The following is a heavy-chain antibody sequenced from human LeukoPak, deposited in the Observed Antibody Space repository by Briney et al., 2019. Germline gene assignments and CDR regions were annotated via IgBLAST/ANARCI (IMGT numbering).Heavy chain of an antibody. V-gene: IGHV4-39*01. D-gene: IGHD5/OR15-5a*01. Sequence: GSLRLSCAASGFTVSSKYMSWVRQPPGKGLEWIGSIYYSGNTYYNPSLKSRVNISVDTSKNQVSLKLTSVTAADTALYYCARRRTVSTTGRFDPWGQGILVTVSS. CDR3: ARRRTVSTTGRFDP. CDR1: GFTVSSKY. CDR2: IYYSGNT. J-gene: IGHJ5*02.